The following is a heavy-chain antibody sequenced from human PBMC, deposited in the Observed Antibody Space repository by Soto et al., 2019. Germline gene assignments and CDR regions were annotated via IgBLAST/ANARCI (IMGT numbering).Heavy chain of an antibody. D-gene: IGHD3-3*01. CDR3: TTELLRFLEWLFPGFDY. J-gene: IGHJ4*02. V-gene: IGHV3-15*01. Sequence: GSLRLSCAASGFTFSNAWMSWVRQAPGKGLEWVGRIKSKTDGGTTDYAAPVKGRFTISRDDSKNTLYLQMNSLKTEDTAVYYCTTELLRFLEWLFPGFDYWGQGTLVTVSS. CDR2: IKSKTDGGTT. CDR1: GFTFSNAW.